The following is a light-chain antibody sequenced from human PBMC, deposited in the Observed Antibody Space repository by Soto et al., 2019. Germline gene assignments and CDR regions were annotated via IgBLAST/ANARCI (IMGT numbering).Light chain of an antibody. CDR1: SSDVGGYNY. CDR2: EVT. Sequence: QSVLTQPASVSGSPGQSITISCTGTSSDVGGYNYVSWYQQHPGKAPKLMIYEVTNRPSGVSNRFSGSQSGNTASLTISGLQSEDEAEYYCSSYTSSNTQVFGNGTKVT. J-gene: IGLJ1*01. CDR3: SSYTSSNTQV. V-gene: IGLV2-14*01.